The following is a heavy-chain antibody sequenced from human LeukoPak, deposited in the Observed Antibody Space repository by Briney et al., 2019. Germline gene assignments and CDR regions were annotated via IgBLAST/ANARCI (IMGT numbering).Heavy chain of an antibody. V-gene: IGHV1-2*02. D-gene: IGHD1-26*01. CDR3: ARGEDIVGATRVGYYYYMDV. J-gene: IGHJ6*03. Sequence: ASVKVSCKASGYTFTGYYMHWVRQAPGQGLEWMGWINPNSGGTNYAQKFQGRVTMTRDTSISTAYMELSRLRSDDTAVYYCARGEDIVGATRVGYYYYMDVWGKGTTVTVSS. CDR1: GYTFTGYY. CDR2: INPNSGGT.